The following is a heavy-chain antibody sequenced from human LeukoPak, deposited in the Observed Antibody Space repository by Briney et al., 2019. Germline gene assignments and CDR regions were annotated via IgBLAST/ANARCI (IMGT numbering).Heavy chain of an antibody. J-gene: IGHJ4*02. V-gene: IGHV3-11*04. D-gene: IGHD3-22*01. CDR3: ARKDFSSGSFSY. Sequence: GGSLRLSCAVYGFPFTRFYMSWIRQAPGKGLEWISYIGLSGSPLDYADSVRGRFTISRDNAKNSLYLEMNSLRAEDTAVYYCARKDFSSGSFSYWGQGTLVTVSS. CDR2: IGLSGSPL. CDR1: GFPFTRFY.